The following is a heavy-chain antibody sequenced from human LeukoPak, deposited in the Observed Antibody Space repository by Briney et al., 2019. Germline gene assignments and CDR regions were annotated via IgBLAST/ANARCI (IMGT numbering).Heavy chain of an antibody. CDR1: GYTFTSYY. V-gene: IGHV1-46*01. CDR2: ISPTSGNT. D-gene: IGHD3-22*01. J-gene: IGHJ4*01. CDR3: ARPLDYYDSSGADY. Sequence: ASVKVSCKASGYTFTSYYMHWVRQAPGQGLEWMGIISPTSGNTSYAQKFQGRVTMTRDTSTSTVYMELSSLRSEDTAVYYCARPLDYYDSSGADYWGQGTLATVSS.